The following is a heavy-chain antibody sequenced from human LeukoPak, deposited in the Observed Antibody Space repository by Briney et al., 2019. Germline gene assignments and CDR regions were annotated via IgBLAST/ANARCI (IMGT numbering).Heavy chain of an antibody. CDR2: IYTSGST. CDR3: ARDVVPAAIGYYYYYMDV. D-gene: IGHD2-2*01. CDR1: GGSISSGGYY. Sequence: PSQTLSLTCTVSGGSISSGGYYWSWIRQPAGKGLEWIGRIYTSGSTNYNPSLKSRVTISVDTSKNQFSLKLSSVTAADTAVYYCARDVVPAAIGYYYYYMDVWGKGTTVTVSS. V-gene: IGHV4-61*02. J-gene: IGHJ6*03.